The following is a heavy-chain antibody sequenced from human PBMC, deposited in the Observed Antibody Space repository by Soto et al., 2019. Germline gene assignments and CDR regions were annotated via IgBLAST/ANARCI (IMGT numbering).Heavy chain of an antibody. CDR1: GFTFSSYG. J-gene: IGHJ4*02. Sequence: GGSLRLSCAASGFTFSSYGMHWVRQAPGKGLEWVAVIWYDGSNKYYADSVKGRFTISRDNSKNTLYLQMNSLRAEDTAVYYCARDLGYCSGGSCYSAAFDYWGQGTLVTVSS. CDR3: ARDLGYCSGGSCYSAAFDY. CDR2: IWYDGSNK. V-gene: IGHV3-33*01. D-gene: IGHD2-15*01.